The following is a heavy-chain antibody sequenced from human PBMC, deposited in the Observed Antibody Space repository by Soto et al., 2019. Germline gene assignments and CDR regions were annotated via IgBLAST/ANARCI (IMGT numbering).Heavy chain of an antibody. CDR1: GFTFSSYW. D-gene: IGHD3-3*01. Sequence: PGGSLRLSCAASGFTFSSYWMHWVRQAPGKGLVWVSRINSDGSSTSYADSVKGRFTISRDNAKNTLYLQMNSLRAEDTAVYYCARDLPRPGPTYYDFWSGYFDYWGQGTLVTVSS. CDR3: ARDLPRPGPTYYDFWSGYFDY. CDR2: INSDGSST. J-gene: IGHJ4*02. V-gene: IGHV3-74*01.